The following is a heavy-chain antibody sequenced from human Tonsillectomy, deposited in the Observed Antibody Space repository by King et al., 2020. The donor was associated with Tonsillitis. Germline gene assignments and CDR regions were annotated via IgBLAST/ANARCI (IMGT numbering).Heavy chain of an antibody. Sequence: QLQESGPGLEKPSETLSLTCTVSGGSISSYYWSWIRQPPGKGLEWIGYSYYSGSTNYNPSLKSRVTISVDTSKNQFSLKLSSVTAADTAVYYCAREVPYYYDSTGSLGDYSDHWGQGTLVTVSS. J-gene: IGHJ4*02. CDR1: GGSISSYY. CDR3: AREVPYYYDSTGSLGDYSDH. V-gene: IGHV4-59*01. CDR2: SYYSGST. D-gene: IGHD3-22*01.